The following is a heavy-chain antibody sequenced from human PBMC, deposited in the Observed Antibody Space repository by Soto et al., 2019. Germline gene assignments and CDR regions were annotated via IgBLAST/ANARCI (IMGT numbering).Heavy chain of an antibody. J-gene: IGHJ2*01. CDR3: AREGGAAPGARREWYLNL. CDR2: INPHTGDT. Sequence: QVQLVQSGAEVKKPGASVTVSCKTSGYPLTDFYIHWVRQAPGQGLEWMAWINPHTGDTNTALKFQGRVTMTRDTSINTAFMELTRLSPEDTAVYYCAREGGAAPGARREWYLNLWGRGTLVSVSS. D-gene: IGHD6-25*01. CDR1: GYPLTDFY. V-gene: IGHV1-2*02.